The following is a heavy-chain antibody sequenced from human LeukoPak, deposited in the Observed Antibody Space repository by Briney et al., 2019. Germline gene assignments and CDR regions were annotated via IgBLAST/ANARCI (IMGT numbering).Heavy chain of an antibody. V-gene: IGHV3-48*04. D-gene: IGHD3-10*01. CDR3: ARGGSGSYSLC. J-gene: IGHJ4*02. CDR2: ISSSGSTI. CDR1: GFTFSSYW. Sequence: PGGSLRLSCAASGFTFSSYWMNWVRQAPGKGLEWVSYISSSGSTIYYGDPVKGRFTISRDNAKNSLYLQMNSLRAEDTAVYYCARGGSGSYSLCWGQGTLVTVSS.